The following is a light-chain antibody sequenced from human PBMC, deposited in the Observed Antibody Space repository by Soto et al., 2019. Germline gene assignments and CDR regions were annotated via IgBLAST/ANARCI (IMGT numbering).Light chain of an antibody. CDR3: AAWDDRLRGFL. V-gene: IGLV1-47*01. J-gene: IGLJ1*01. CDR2: KNS. CDR1: SSHIGSNS. Sequence: QSVLTQPPSASWTPGQRVTISCSGSSSHIGSNSVYWYQQLPGTAPKLLIFKNSQRPSGVPDRFSGSKSGTSASLAVSGLRSGDEADYYCAAWDDRLRGFLFGPGTKVTVL.